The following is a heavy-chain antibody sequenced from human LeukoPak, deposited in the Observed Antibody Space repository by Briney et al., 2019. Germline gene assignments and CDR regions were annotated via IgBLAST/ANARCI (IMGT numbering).Heavy chain of an antibody. CDR3: AKEDMGYIDY. CDR2: ISGSGGST. D-gene: IGHD2-15*01. V-gene: IGHV3-23*01. CDR1: GFTVSSHA. J-gene: IGHJ4*02. Sequence: GGSLRLSCAASGFTVSSHAMNWVRQTPGKGLEWVSAISGSGGSTYYADSVKGRFSISRDKSKNTLFLQMNSLGAEDTAVYYCAKEDMGYIDYWGQGNLVTVSS.